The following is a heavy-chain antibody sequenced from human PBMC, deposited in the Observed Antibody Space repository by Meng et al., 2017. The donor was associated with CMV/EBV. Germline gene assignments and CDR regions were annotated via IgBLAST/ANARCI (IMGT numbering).Heavy chain of an antibody. J-gene: IGHJ6*02. V-gene: IGHV1-2*02. CDR3: ARGQGGQLLLQAYYYYGMDV. CDR2: INPNSGGT. CDR1: GYTFTGYY. Sequence: ASVKVSCKASGYTFTGYYMHWVRQAPGQGLEWMGWINPNSGGTNYAQKFQGRVTMTRDTSISTAYMELSRLRSEDTAVYYCARGQGGQLLLQAYYYYGMDVWGQGTTVTVSS. D-gene: IGHD2-2*01.